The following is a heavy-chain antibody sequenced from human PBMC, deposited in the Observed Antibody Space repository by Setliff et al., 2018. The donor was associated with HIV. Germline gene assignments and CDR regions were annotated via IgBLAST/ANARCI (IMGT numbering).Heavy chain of an antibody. CDR2: IYPSGST. Sequence: SETLALTCTVSGGSISRGSYYWSWIRQPAGKGLEWIGRIYPSGSTSYNPSLKSRVTMSVDTSKNQISLKLSSVTAADTAVFYCAREFYHYDSSDYYSDYYYYYMDVWGKGTTVTVSS. V-gene: IGHV4-61*02. CDR3: AREFYHYDSSDYYSDYYYYYMDV. J-gene: IGHJ6*03. D-gene: IGHD3-22*01. CDR1: GGSISRGSYY.